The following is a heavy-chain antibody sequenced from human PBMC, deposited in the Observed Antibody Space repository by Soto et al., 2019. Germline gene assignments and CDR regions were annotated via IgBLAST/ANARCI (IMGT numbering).Heavy chain of an antibody. J-gene: IGHJ4*02. V-gene: IGHV2-5*02. Sequence: QITLKESGPTLVKPTQTLTLTCTFSGFSLSTSGVGVGWFRQPPGKALEWLALIYWDDDKRYSPSLKSRLTITKDTSKNQVVLTMTNMDPVDTATYYCAHRRSYCSGGSCYSGFDYWGQGTLVTVSS. CDR2: IYWDDDK. CDR1: GFSLSTSGVG. D-gene: IGHD2-15*01. CDR3: AHRRSYCSGGSCYSGFDY.